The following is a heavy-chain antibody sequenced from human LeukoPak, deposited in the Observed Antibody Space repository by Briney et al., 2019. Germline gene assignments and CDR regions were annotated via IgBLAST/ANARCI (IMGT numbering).Heavy chain of an antibody. D-gene: IGHD2-2*01. CDR2: IYTSGGT. Sequence: SETLSLTCTVSGGSISSYYWSWIRQPAGKGLEWIGRIYTSGGTNYNPSLKSRVTMSVDTSKNQFSLKLSSVTAADTAVYYCARGPNRRVPAAVDYWGQGTLVTVSS. J-gene: IGHJ4*02. CDR1: GGSISSYY. CDR3: ARGPNRRVPAAVDY. V-gene: IGHV4-4*07.